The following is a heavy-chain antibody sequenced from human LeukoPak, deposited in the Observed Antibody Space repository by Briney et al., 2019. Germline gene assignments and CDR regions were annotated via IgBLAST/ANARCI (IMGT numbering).Heavy chain of an antibody. CDR2: IRSKAYGGTT. V-gene: IGHV3-49*04. CDR1: EFTFGDYT. J-gene: IGHJ3*02. CDR3: APTYYDHVWAFDI. D-gene: IGHD3-16*01. Sequence: GGSLRLSCTASEFTFGDYTMSWVRQAPGKGLEWVSFIRSKAYGGTTEYAASVKGRFTISRDDSRSIAYLQMNSLKTEATAVYYCAPTYYDHVWAFDIWGQGTMVTVSS.